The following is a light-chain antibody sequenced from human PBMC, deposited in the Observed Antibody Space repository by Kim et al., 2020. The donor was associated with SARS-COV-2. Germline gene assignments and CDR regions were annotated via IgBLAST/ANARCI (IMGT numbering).Light chain of an antibody. CDR2: AAS. J-gene: IGKJ4*01. CDR1: QGISSY. V-gene: IGKV1-9*01. CDR3: QQLNSYPLT. Sequence: DIQLTQSPSFLSASVGDRDTITCRASQGISSYLAWYQQKPGKAPKLLIYAASTLHSGVPSRFSGSGSGTEFTLTISSLQPEDFATYYCQQLNSYPLTFGGGTKVDIK.